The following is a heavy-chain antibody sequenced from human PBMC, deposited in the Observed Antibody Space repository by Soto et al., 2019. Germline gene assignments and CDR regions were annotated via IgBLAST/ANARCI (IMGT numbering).Heavy chain of an antibody. CDR2: IRAYNGNT. V-gene: IGHV1-18*01. CDR1: GYTFTSYG. J-gene: IGHJ6*02. Sequence: GASVKVSCKASGYTFTSYGISWVRQAPGQGLEWMGWIRAYNGNTNYAQKLQGRVTMTTDTSTSTAYMELRSLRSDDTAVYYCARAYYYDISGYYLGPLALYYYYGMDVWGQGTTVTVSS. D-gene: IGHD3-22*01. CDR3: ARAYYYDISGYYLGPLALYYYYGMDV.